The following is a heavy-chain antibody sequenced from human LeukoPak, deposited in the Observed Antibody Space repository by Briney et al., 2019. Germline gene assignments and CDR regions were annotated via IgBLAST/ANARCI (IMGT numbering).Heavy chain of an antibody. Sequence: GGSLRLSCAASGFTFSSYEMNWVRQAPGKGLEWVSSISGKGGSIYYADSVKGRFTISRDNSKNTLYLQINSLRAEDTAVYYCVKDREEASYGLDAYDVWGRGTKVTVSS. CDR2: ISGKGGSI. D-gene: IGHD5-18*01. CDR1: GFTFSSYE. V-gene: IGHV3-23*01. CDR3: VKDREEASYGLDAYDV. J-gene: IGHJ3*01.